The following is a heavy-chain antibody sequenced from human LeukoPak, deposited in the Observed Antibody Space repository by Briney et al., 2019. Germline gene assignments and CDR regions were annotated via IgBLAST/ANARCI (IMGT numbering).Heavy chain of an antibody. V-gene: IGHV3-23*01. D-gene: IGHD3-3*01. Sequence: GGSLRLSCAASGFTFSGYAMSWVRQAPGKGLEWVSAISGSGGSTYYADSVKGRFTISRDNSKNTLYLQMNSLRAEDTAVYYCAKTRLDNYDFWSGYYTLDYWGQGTLVTVSS. CDR3: AKTRLDNYDFWSGYYTLDY. J-gene: IGHJ4*02. CDR2: ISGSGGST. CDR1: GFTFSGYA.